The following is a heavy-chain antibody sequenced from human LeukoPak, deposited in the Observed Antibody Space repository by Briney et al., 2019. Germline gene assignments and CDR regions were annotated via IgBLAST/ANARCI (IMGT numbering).Heavy chain of an antibody. J-gene: IGHJ1*01. Sequence: GGSLRLSCVVSGFTFNRCWMNWVRKAPGKGLEWVAHINPDGRDTYYVDSVKGRFTISRDNAQNSMYLQMNSLRVEDTAVYYCTSWGDTTAEYFQRWGQGTLVTVSS. CDR3: TSWGDTTAEYFQR. V-gene: IGHV3-7*01. CDR2: INPDGRDT. CDR1: GFTFNRCW. D-gene: IGHD2-21*02.